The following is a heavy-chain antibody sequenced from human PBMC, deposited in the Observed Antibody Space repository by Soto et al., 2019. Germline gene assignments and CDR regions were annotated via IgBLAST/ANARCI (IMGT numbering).Heavy chain of an antibody. CDR3: ARDQTGITTTGGGRIDH. Sequence: SLRLSCAASGFTFSSYAMHWVRQAPGKGLEWVAVISYDGSNKYYADSVKGRFTISRDNSKNTLYLQMSGLTPEDTAVYYCARDQTGITTTGGGRIDHWGQGTLVTVSS. J-gene: IGHJ4*02. D-gene: IGHD1-20*01. V-gene: IGHV3-30-3*01. CDR1: GFTFSSYA. CDR2: ISYDGSNK.